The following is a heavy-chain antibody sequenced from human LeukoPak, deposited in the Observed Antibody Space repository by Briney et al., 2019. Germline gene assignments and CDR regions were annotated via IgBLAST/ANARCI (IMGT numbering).Heavy chain of an antibody. CDR1: GYTLTELS. J-gene: IGHJ6*03. Sequence: ASVKVSCKVSGYTLTELSMHWVRQAPGKGLEWMGGFDPEDGETIYAQKFQGRVTMTEDTSTDTAYMELSSLRSEDTAVYYCATARYYGSGSYYTRYYYYYYYMGVWGKGTTVTISS. CDR3: ATARYYGSGSYYTRYYYYYYYMGV. CDR2: FDPEDGET. V-gene: IGHV1-24*01. D-gene: IGHD3-10*01.